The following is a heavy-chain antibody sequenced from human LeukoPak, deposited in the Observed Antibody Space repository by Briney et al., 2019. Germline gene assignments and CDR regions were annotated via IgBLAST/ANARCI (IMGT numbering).Heavy chain of an antibody. Sequence: SETLSLTCTVSGRSISSSSYYWGWIRQPPGKGLEWIGSTYYSGSTYYNPSLKSRVTITVDTSKNQFSLKLSSVTAAGTAVYYWARDLELSGSYGYYFDYWGQGTLVTVSS. CDR2: TYYSGST. CDR3: ARDLELSGSYGYYFDY. V-gene: IGHV4-39*07. CDR1: GRSISSSSYY. D-gene: IGHD1-26*01. J-gene: IGHJ4*02.